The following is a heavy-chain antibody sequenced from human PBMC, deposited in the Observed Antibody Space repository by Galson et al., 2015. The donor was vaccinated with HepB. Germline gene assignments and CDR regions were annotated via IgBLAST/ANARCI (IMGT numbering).Heavy chain of an antibody. CDR1: GFTVSSNY. CDR3: AASMVRGVIYFDY. Sequence: SLRLSCAASGFTVSSNYMSWVRQAPGKGLEWVSVIYSGGSTYYADSVKGRFTISRDNSKNTLYLQMNSLRAEDTAVYYCAASMVRGVIYFDYWGQGTLVTVSS. J-gene: IGHJ4*02. D-gene: IGHD3-10*01. V-gene: IGHV3-66*02. CDR2: IYSGGST.